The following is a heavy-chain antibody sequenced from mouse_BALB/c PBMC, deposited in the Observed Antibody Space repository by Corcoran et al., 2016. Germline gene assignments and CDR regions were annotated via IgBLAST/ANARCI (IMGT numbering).Heavy chain of an antibody. V-gene: IGHV3-6*02. Sequence: DVQLQESGPGLVKPSQSLSLTCSVTGYSITSGYYWNWIRQFPGNKLEWMGYISEDGTNKYNPSLKNRISITRDTSKNQFFLKLNSVTTEDTATYYCARERYYDGYAMDYWCQGTSVTVSS. CDR2: ISEDGTN. CDR3: ARERYYDGYAMDY. CDR1: GYSITSGYY. D-gene: IGHD1-1*01. J-gene: IGHJ4*01.